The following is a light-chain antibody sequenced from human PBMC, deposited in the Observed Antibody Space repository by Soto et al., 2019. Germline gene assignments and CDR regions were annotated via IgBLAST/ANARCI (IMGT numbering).Light chain of an antibody. V-gene: IGKV1-5*03. CDR3: QQYFSYWT. Sequence: DIQMTQSPSTLSVSLGDRVNITCRASQSVSRWLAWFQQKPGRAPRLLIYKASNLQSGVPSRFSGSGSGTEFTLTINSLQPDDFAAYYCQQYFSYWTFGQGTKVDIK. CDR2: KAS. J-gene: IGKJ1*01. CDR1: QSVSRW.